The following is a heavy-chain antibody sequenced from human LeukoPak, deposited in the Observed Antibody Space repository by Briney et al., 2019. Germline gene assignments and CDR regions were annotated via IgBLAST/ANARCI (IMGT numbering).Heavy chain of an antibody. CDR2: INPNSGGT. D-gene: IGHD3-10*01. CDR1: GSTFTSYS. V-gene: IGHV1-2*02. CDR3: ARDRPLDADDYYGFYYFDY. Sequence: ASVKVSCKASGSTFTSYSMHWVRQAPGHALEWMGWINPNSGGTNHAQKIQGRITMTRDTSISTAYMELSRLRSDDTAVYYCARDRPLDADDYYGFYYFDYWGQGTLVTVSS. J-gene: IGHJ4*02.